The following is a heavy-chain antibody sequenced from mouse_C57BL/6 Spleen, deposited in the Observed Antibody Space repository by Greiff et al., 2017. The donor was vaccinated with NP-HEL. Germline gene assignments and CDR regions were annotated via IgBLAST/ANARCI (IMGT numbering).Heavy chain of an antibody. V-gene: IGHV1-81*01. CDR3: ARLHPLITTVVAKDY. Sequence: LVESGAELARPGASVKLSCKASGYTFTSYGISWVKQRTGQGLEWIGEIYPRSGNTYYNEKFKGKATLTADKSSSTAYMELRSLTSEDSAVYFCARLHPLITTVVAKDYWGQGTTLTVSS. CDR2: IYPRSGNT. D-gene: IGHD1-1*01. J-gene: IGHJ2*01. CDR1: GYTFTSYG.